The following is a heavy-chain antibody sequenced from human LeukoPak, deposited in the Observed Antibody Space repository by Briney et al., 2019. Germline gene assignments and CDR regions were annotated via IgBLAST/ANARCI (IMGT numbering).Heavy chain of an antibody. Sequence: GGSLRLSCAASGFTFSSYAMNWVRQAPGKGLEWVSGISGSGGSTYCADSVKGRFTISRDNSKNTLYLQMNSLRAEDTAVYYCAKRGDHDYFDYWGQGTLVTVSS. D-gene: IGHD2-21*02. J-gene: IGHJ4*02. V-gene: IGHV3-23*01. CDR3: AKRGDHDYFDY. CDR2: ISGSGGST. CDR1: GFTFSSYA.